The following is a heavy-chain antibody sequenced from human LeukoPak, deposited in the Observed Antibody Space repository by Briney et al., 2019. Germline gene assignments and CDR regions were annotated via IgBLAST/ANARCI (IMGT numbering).Heavy chain of an antibody. V-gene: IGHV3-11*04. J-gene: IGHJ6*03. D-gene: IGHD4-11*01. CDR1: GFTFSDYY. Sequence: GGSLRLSCAASGFTFSDYYMSWIRQAPGKGLEWVSYISSSGSTIYYADSVKGRFTISRDNAKNSLYLQMNSLRAEDTAVYYCARDDPLGTVTTSYYYYMDVWGKGTTVTVSS. CDR3: ARDDPLGTVTTSYYYYMDV. CDR2: ISSSGSTI.